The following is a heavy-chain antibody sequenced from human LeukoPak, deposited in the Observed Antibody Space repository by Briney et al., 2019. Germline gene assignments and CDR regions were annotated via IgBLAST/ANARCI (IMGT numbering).Heavy chain of an antibody. CDR3: ARVGYSSSCFDY. Sequence: GGSLRLSCAASGFTFSSYRMSWVRQAPGKGLEWVANIKQDGSEKYYVDSVKGRFTISRDNAKNSLYLRMNSLRAEDTAVYYCARVGYSSSCFDYWGQGTLVTVSS. V-gene: IGHV3-7*04. CDR1: GFTFSSYR. CDR2: IKQDGSEK. D-gene: IGHD6-13*01. J-gene: IGHJ4*02.